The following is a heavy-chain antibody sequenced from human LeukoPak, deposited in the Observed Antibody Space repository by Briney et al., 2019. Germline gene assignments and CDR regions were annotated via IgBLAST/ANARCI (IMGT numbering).Heavy chain of an antibody. V-gene: IGHV1-69*06. CDR1: GGTFSSYA. CDR2: IIPIFGTA. Sequence: GASVTVSCKASGGTFSSYAISWVRQAPGQGLEWMGGIIPIFGTANYAQKFQGRVTITADKSTSTAYMELSSLRSEDTAVYYCARVYCSGGSCYSGMGGVWYYYYMDVWGKGTTVTVSS. J-gene: IGHJ6*03. CDR3: ARVYCSGGSCYSGMGGVWYYYYMDV. D-gene: IGHD2-15*01.